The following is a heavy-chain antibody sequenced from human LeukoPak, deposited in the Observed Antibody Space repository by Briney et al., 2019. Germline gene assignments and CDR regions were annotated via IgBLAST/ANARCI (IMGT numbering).Heavy chain of an antibody. J-gene: IGHJ4*02. CDR1: GFTFSNDA. D-gene: IGHD5-24*01. V-gene: IGHV3-23*01. Sequence: GGSLRLSCAASGFTFSNDAMSRVRQAPGKGLEWVSAISGSGTNTFYADSVKGRFTISRDNSKNTLYLQVNSLRAADTAIYYCAKVQEMDTILPPCHYWGQGTLVTVSS. CDR3: AKVQEMDTILPPCHY. CDR2: ISGSGTNT.